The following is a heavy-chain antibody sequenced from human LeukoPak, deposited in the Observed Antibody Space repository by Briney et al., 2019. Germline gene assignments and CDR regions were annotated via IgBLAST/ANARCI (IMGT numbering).Heavy chain of an antibody. Sequence: PGGSLRLSCAASGFTVSSNYMSWVRQAPGKGLEWVSSISISGGNTYYADSLKGRFIISRDNSKNTLFLQMNSLRAEDTAVYYCAKESGYDFGGGQGTPVTVSS. V-gene: IGHV3-23*01. J-gene: IGHJ4*02. CDR3: AKESGYDFG. D-gene: IGHD5-12*01. CDR1: GFTVSSNY. CDR2: ISISGGNT.